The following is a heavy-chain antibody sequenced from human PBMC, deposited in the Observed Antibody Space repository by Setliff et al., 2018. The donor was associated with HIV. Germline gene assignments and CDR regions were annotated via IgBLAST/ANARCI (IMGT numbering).Heavy chain of an antibody. D-gene: IGHD6-19*01. V-gene: IGHV4-61*09. CDR2: LHSSGGT. CDR1: GGSVSSSSYY. J-gene: IGHJ4*02. Sequence: PSETLSLTCSVSGGSVSSSSYYWTWIRQPAGKGLEWIGHLHSSGGTDYNPSLKSRVTISKDTSKNQLSLKLTSVTAADTAVYFCAGDYAGSGRPFDYWGQGTLVTVSS. CDR3: AGDYAGSGRPFDY.